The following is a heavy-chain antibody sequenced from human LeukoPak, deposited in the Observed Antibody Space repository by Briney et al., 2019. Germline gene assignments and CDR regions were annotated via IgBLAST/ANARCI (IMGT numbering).Heavy chain of an antibody. CDR2: TYTSGST. V-gene: IGHV4-4*07. Sequence: SETLSLTCTVSGGSISSYYWSWIRQPAGKGLEWIGRTYTSGSTNYNPSLKSRVTMSVDTSKNQFSLKLSSVTAADTAVYYCARGRNQYYDYVWGSYRSAVLRFDPWGQGTLVTVSS. J-gene: IGHJ5*02. D-gene: IGHD3-16*02. CDR1: GGSISSYY. CDR3: ARGRNQYYDYVWGSYRSAVLRFDP.